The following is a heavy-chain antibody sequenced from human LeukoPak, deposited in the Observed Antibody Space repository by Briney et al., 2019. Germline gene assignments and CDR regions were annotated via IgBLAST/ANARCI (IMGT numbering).Heavy chain of an antibody. J-gene: IGHJ5*02. V-gene: IGHV4-59*08. CDR2: IYNSGST. CDR1: GGSISSYY. Sequence: PSETLSLTCTVSGGSISSYYWSWIRQPPGKGLEWIGYIYNSGSTNYTPSLKSRVTISVDTSKNQFSLKLSSVTAADTAVYYCARTYCSSTSCRVNWFDPWGQGTLVTVPS. D-gene: IGHD2-2*01. CDR3: ARTYCSSTSCRVNWFDP.